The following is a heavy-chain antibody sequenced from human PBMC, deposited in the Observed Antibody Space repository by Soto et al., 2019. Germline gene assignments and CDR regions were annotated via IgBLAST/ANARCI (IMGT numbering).Heavy chain of an antibody. Sequence: SETLSLTCTVSGGSISSYYWSWIRQPPGKGLEWIGYIYYSGSTNYNPSLKSRVTISVDTSKNQFSLKLISVTAADTAVYYCARHDCSGGSCHYFDYWGQGTLVTVSS. J-gene: IGHJ4*02. D-gene: IGHD2-15*01. CDR2: IYYSGST. CDR3: ARHDCSGGSCHYFDY. CDR1: GGSISSYY. V-gene: IGHV4-59*08.